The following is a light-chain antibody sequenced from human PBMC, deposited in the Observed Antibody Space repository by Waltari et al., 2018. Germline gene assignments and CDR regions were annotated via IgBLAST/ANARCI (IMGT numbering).Light chain of an antibody. CDR3: YSTDSTGNHVV. CDR2: DDN. J-gene: IGLJ2*01. CDR1: ALPKTY. V-gene: IGLV3-10*01. Sequence: SYELTQPPSVSVSPGQTARITCSGAALPKTYAFWYQQKSGKAPVLIIYDDNKRPSGIPERFSGSSSGTMATLTISGAQVEDEADYYCYSTDSTGNHVVFGGGTKLTVL.